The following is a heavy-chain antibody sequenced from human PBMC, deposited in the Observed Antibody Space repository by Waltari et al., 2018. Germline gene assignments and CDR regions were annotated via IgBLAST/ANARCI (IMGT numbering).Heavy chain of an antibody. CDR3: ARPGRDNWNYSAFDI. D-gene: IGHD1-7*01. CDR1: GGSFSGYY. Sequence: QVQLQQWGAGLLKPSETLSLTCAVYGGSFSGYYWSWIRPPPGKGLEWIGEINHSGSTNYNPSLKSRVTISVDTSKNQFSLKLSSVTAADTAVYYCARPGRDNWNYSAFDIWGQGTMVTVSS. J-gene: IGHJ3*02. V-gene: IGHV4-34*01. CDR2: INHSGST.